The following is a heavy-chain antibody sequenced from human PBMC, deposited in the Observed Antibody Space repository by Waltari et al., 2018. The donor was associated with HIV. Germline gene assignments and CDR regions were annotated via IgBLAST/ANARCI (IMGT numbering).Heavy chain of an antibody. V-gene: IGHV4-38-2*02. J-gene: IGHJ4*02. D-gene: IGHD2-2*01. Sequence: QVQLQESGPGLVKPSETLSLTCTVSGNSIRSDDYWGWIRPPPGRELEWIGSVYHSGSTHYNPALKSRVTISIDTSKNQFSLKLNSVTAADTAVYYCARNTTYYFDCWGQGTLVTVSS. CDR3: ARNTTYYFDC. CDR1: GNSIRSDDY. CDR2: VYHSGST.